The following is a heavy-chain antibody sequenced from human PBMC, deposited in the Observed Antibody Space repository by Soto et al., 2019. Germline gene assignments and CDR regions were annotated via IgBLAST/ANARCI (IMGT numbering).Heavy chain of an antibody. CDR2: IWYDGSNK. CDR1: GFTFSSYG. Sequence: VGSLRLSCAASGFTFSSYGMHWVRQAPGKGLEWVAVIWYDGSNKYYADSVKGRFTISRDNSKNTLYLQMNSLRAEDTAVYYCARGGWNDDYYYMDVWGKGTTVTVSS. CDR3: ARGGWNDDYYYMDV. D-gene: IGHD1-1*01. V-gene: IGHV3-33*01. J-gene: IGHJ6*03.